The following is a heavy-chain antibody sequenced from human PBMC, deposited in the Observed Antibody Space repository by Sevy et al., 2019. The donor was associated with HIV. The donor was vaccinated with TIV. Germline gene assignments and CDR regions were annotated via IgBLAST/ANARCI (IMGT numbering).Heavy chain of an antibody. Sequence: VGSLRLSCAVSGFTFGSFAMSWVRQAPGKGLEWVSAISESGTSTYYAHSVRGRFTISRDNSKNTLYLQMNSLRAEDTSIYYCAKDILWLPYYLDYWGQGTLVTVSS. CDR3: AKDILWLPYYLDY. D-gene: IGHD3-10*01. J-gene: IGHJ4*02. CDR1: GFTFGSFA. V-gene: IGHV3-23*01. CDR2: ISESGTST.